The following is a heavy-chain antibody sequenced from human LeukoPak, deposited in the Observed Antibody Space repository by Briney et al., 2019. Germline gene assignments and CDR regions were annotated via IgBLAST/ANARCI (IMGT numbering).Heavy chain of an antibody. Sequence: SGGSLRLSCAASGFTFSSYWMHWVRQAPGKGLVWVSRINSDGSSTSYADSVKGRFTISRDNAKNTLYLQMNSLRVEDTAVYYCARDGDSSSWYTIYYYGMDVWGQGTTVTVSS. D-gene: IGHD6-13*01. CDR1: GFTFSSYW. CDR2: INSDGSST. J-gene: IGHJ6*02. V-gene: IGHV3-74*01. CDR3: ARDGDSSSWYTIYYYGMDV.